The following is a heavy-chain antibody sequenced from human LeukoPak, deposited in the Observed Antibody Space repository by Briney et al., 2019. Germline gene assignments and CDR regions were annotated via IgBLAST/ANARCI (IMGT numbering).Heavy chain of an antibody. V-gene: IGHV3-66*02. CDR1: GFTVSSNY. D-gene: IGHD3-10*01. CDR3: ARDQYYYGSGTIDY. CDR2: IYSGGST. Sequence: GGSLRLSCAASGFTVSSNYMSWVRQAPGKGPEWVSVIYSGGSTYYADSVKGRFTISRDNSQNTLYLQMNSLRAEDTAVYYCARDQYYYGSGTIDYWGQGTLVTVSS. J-gene: IGHJ4*02.